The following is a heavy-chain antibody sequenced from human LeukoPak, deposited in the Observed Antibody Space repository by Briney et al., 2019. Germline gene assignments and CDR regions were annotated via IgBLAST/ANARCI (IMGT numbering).Heavy chain of an antibody. V-gene: IGHV3-11*04. CDR2: ISNPSSTK. D-gene: IGHD3-9*01. J-gene: IGHJ4*02. Sequence: GGSLRLSCDASGFIFSDYYMSWARQAPGKGLEWISYISNPSSTKYYADSVKGRFTISRDNAKNSLYLQMNSLRAEDTAVYYCARDINYDILTGYDYWGQGTLVTVSS. CDR3: ARDINYDILTGYDY. CDR1: GFIFSDYY.